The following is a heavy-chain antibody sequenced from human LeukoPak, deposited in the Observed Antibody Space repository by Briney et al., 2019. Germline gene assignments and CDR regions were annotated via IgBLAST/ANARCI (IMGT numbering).Heavy chain of an antibody. CDR2: MSYNGQIT. CDR1: GFTFSSYG. V-gene: IGHV3-30*18. D-gene: IGHD1-26*01. J-gene: IGHJ4*02. Sequence: PGRSLRLSCAASGFTFSSYGMHWVRQAPGKGLEWVAVMSYNGQITYYADSVKGRFTISRDNSKNSLYLQMNSLRTEDTALYYCAKDSGSYSLDYWGQGTLVTVSS. CDR3: AKDSGSYSLDY.